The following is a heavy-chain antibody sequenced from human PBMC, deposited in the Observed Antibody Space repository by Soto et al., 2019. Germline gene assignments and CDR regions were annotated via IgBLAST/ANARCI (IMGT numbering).Heavy chain of an antibody. J-gene: IGHJ5*02. Sequence: QVHLVQSGVEVKTPGASVKVSCQASGYTFFTYDISWVRQAPGQGLEWMGWISTYSGDTKYAQKFQGRVTMPTVPPTTTAHLELTRLTSAATAVYYSARHHGPTTSENWFDPWGQGTVVTVSS. V-gene: IGHV1-18*01. CDR2: ISTYSGDT. D-gene: IGHD5-12*01. CDR1: GYTFFTYD. CDR3: ARHHGPTTSENWFDP.